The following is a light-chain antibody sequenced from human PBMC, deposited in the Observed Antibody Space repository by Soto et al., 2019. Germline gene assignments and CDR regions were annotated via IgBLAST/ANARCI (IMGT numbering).Light chain of an antibody. CDR1: SRDVGGYNY. CDR3: TSYTSSRHLV. V-gene: IGLV2-14*01. Sequence: QSALTQPASVSGSPGQSITISCTGTSRDVGGYNYVSWYQQHPGKAPKLMIYEVSNRPSGVSNRFSASKSGNTASLTISGLQAEDEADYSCTSYTSSRHLVFANGTKGTV. CDR2: EVS. J-gene: IGLJ1*01.